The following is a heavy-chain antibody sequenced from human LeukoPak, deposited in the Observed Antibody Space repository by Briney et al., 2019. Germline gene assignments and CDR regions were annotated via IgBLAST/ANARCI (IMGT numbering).Heavy chain of an antibody. Sequence: ASVKVSCKASGYTLTGYYMHWVRQAPGQGLDWMGWINLNSGVTNYAQKFQGRVTMTRDTSISTAYMELSRLRSDDAAVYYCARATPYFDYWGQGTLVTVSS. CDR1: GYTLTGYY. V-gene: IGHV1-2*02. J-gene: IGHJ4*02. CDR2: INLNSGVT. CDR3: ARATPYFDY.